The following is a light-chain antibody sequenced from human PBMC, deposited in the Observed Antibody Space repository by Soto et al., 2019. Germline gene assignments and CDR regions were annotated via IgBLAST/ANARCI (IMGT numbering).Light chain of an antibody. CDR3: QSYDYNLSGVL. CDR1: SSDVGSYDY. Sequence: QSALIQPPSVSGSPGQSVTISCTGTSSDVGSYDYVSWYQQHPGTVPKPMIYNVNTQPSGVPDRFSGSKSGNTASMTISGLQAEDEADYYCQSYDYNLSGVLFGGGTKVTVL. V-gene: IGLV2-11*01. CDR2: NVN. J-gene: IGLJ2*01.